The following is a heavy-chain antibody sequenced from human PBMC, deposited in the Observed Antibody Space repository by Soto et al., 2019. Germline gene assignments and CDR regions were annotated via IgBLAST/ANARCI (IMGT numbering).Heavy chain of an antibody. CDR3: SSSSSYYYGMDV. Sequence: KASETLSLTCTVSGGSISSSSYYWGWIRQPPGKGLEWIGSIYYSGSTYYNPSLKSRVTISVDTSKNQFSLKLSSVTAADTAVYYCSSSSSYYYGMDVWGQGTTVTVSS. V-gene: IGHV4-39*01. D-gene: IGHD6-6*01. J-gene: IGHJ6*02. CDR1: GGSISSSSYY. CDR2: IYYSGST.